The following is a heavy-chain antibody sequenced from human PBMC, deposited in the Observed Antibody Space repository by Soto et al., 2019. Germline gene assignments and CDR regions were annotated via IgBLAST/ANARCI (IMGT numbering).Heavy chain of an antibody. CDR1: GGSISNYY. J-gene: IGHJ6*02. V-gene: IGHV4-59*01. Sequence: SETLSLTCTVSGGSISNYYWSWIRQPPGKGLEWIGYIYYSGSTNYNPSLKSRVTISVDTSKNQFSLKLSSVTAADTAVHYCARDNTNYDIMTGYYRNSGMDVWGQGTTVTVSS. CDR3: ARDNTNYDIMTGYYRNSGMDV. D-gene: IGHD3-9*01. CDR2: IYYSGST.